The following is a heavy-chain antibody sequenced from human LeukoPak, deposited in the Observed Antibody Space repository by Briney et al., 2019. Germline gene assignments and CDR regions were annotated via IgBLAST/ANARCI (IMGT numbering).Heavy chain of an antibody. V-gene: IGHV1-46*01. J-gene: IGHJ6*03. CDR3: ARDPSKTTVTTAGASYYMDV. Sequence: ASVKVSCKASGYSFSRYGISWVRQAPGQGLEWMGIINPSGGSTSYAQKFQGRVTMTRDMSTSTVYMELSSLRSEDTAVYYCARDPSKTTVTTAGASYYMDVWGKGTTVTVSS. D-gene: IGHD4-17*01. CDR2: INPSGGST. CDR1: GYSFSRYG.